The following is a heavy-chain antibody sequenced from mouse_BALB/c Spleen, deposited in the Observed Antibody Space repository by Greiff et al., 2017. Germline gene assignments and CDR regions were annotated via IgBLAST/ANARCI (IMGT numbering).Heavy chain of an antibody. CDR3: ARTDYGTWFAY. D-gene: IGHD2-4*01. V-gene: IGHV5-15*02. J-gene: IGHJ3*01. CDR2: ISNLAYSI. Sequence: EVKLQESGGGLVQPGGSRKLSCAASGFTFSDYGMAWVRQAPGKGPEWVAFISNLAYSIYYADTVTGRFTISRENAKNTLYLEMSSLRSEDTAMYYCARTDYGTWFAYWGQGTLVTVSA. CDR1: GFTFSDYG.